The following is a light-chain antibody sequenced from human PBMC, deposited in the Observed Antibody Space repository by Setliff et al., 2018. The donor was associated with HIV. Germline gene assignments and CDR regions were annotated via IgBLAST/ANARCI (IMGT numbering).Light chain of an antibody. V-gene: IGLV2-11*01. J-gene: IGLJ2*01. Sequence: QSALAQPRPVSGSPGQSVTMSCTGTSSDVGGYNYVSWYQQHPDKAPKLMIYDVSKRPSGVPDRFSGSKSGNTAFLTISGLQGEDEADYYCCSYAGSYTVLFGGGTKVTVL. CDR2: DVS. CDR3: CSYAGSYTVL. CDR1: SSDVGGYNY.